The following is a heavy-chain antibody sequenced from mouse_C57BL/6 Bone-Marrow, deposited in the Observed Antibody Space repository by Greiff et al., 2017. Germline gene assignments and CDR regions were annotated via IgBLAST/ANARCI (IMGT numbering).Heavy chain of an antibody. CDR3: ARKDLYGSSYGYWYFDV. D-gene: IGHD1-1*01. V-gene: IGHV1-18*01. CDR1: GYTFTDYN. Sequence: LQQSGPELVKPGASVKIPCKASGYTFTDYNMDWVKQSHGKSLEWIGDINPNNGGTIYNQKFKGKATLTVDKSSSTAYMELRSLTSEDTAVYYCARKDLYGSSYGYWYFDVWGTGTTVTVSS. CDR2: INPNNGGT. J-gene: IGHJ1*03.